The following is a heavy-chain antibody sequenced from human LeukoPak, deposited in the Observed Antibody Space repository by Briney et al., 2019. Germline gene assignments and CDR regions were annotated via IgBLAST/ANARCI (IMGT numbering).Heavy chain of an antibody. CDR3: ARVAPLFIRRGFGESTFDY. V-gene: IGHV1-8*03. CDR1: GYTFTSYD. D-gene: IGHD3-10*01. J-gene: IGHJ4*02. Sequence: GASVKVSCKASGYTFTSYDINWVRQATGQGLEWMGWMNPNNGNTGYAQKFQGRVTITRNTSISTAYMELSSLRSEDTAVYYCARVAPLFIRRGFGESTFDYWGQGTLVTVSS. CDR2: MNPNNGNT.